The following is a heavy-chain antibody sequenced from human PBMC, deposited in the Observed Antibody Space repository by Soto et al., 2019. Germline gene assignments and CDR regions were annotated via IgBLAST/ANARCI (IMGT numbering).Heavy chain of an antibody. CDR1: GFTFSSYW. V-gene: IGHV3-74*01. J-gene: IGHJ6*02. CDR3: AREIQLWPPNYYYYGMDV. CDR2: INSDGSST. D-gene: IGHD5-18*01. Sequence: GGSLRLSCAASGFTFSSYWMHWVRQAPGKGLVWVSRINSDGSSTSYADSVKGRFTISRDNAKNTLYLQMNSLRAEDTAVYYCAREIQLWPPNYYYYGMDVWGQGTTVTVSS.